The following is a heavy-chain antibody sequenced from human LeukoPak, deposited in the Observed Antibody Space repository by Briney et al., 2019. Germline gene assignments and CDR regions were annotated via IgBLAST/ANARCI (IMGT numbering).Heavy chain of an antibody. V-gene: IGHV4-38-2*01. CDR2: IYHSGST. J-gene: IGHJ4*02. Sequence: KPSETLSLTCAVSGYSISSGYYWGWIRQPPGKGLEWIGSIYHSGSTYYNPSLKSRVTISVDTSKNQFSLKLSSVTAADTAVYYCARYSTGNFGYWGQGTLVTVSS. CDR3: ARYSTGNFGY. D-gene: IGHD2-15*01. CDR1: GYSISSGYY.